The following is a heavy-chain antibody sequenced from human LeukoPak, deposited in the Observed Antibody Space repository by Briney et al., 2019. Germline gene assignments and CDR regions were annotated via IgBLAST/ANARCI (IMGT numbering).Heavy chain of an antibody. CDR2: INHSGST. CDR3: ARGGKYCSSTSCYEDLLY. D-gene: IGHD2-2*01. CDR1: GGSFSGYY. Sequence: PXETLSLTCAVYGGSFSGYYWSWIRQPPGKGLEWIGEINHSGSTNYNPSLKSRVTISVDTSKNQFSLKLSSVTAADTAVYYCARGGKYCSSTSCYEDLLYWGQGTLVTVSS. V-gene: IGHV4-34*01. J-gene: IGHJ4*02.